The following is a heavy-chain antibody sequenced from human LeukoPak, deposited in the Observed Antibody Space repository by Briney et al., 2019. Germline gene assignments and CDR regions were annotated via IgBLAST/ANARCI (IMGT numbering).Heavy chain of an antibody. CDR1: GYIFTNFG. CDR2: ISGYNGNT. D-gene: IGHD3-22*01. J-gene: IGHJ4*02. V-gene: IGHV1-18*01. CDR3: ARTAFNYYDTSGYYKN. Sequence: GASVKVSCKASGYIFTNFGISWVRQARGQGLEWMGWISGYNGNTKYVQKFQGRVTMTTDTSTSTAYMELSSLRSEDTAVYYCARTAFNYYDTSGYYKNWGQGTLVTVSS.